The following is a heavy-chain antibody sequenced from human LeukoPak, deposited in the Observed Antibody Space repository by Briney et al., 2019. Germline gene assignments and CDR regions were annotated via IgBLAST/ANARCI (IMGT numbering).Heavy chain of an antibody. Sequence: SETLSLTCTVSGNSISSGDNYWSWIRQPAGKGLEWIGRIYTSGSTNYNPSLRSRVTISGDTSKNQFSLRLSSVTAADTAVYYCARASYSYDINGWVPFDYWGQGTLVTVSS. D-gene: IGHD3-22*01. J-gene: IGHJ4*02. CDR2: IYTSGST. CDR1: GNSISSGDNY. V-gene: IGHV4-61*02. CDR3: ARASYSYDINGWVPFDY.